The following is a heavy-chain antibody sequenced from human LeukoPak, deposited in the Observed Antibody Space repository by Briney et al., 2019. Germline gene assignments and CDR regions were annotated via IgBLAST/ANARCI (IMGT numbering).Heavy chain of an antibody. Sequence: GASVKVSCKASGYTFTSYGISWVRQAPGQGLEWMGGIIPIFGTANYAQKFQGRVTITTDESTSTAYMELSSLRSEDTAVYYCARLIVGAYHFDYWGQGTLVTVSS. J-gene: IGHJ4*02. CDR2: IIPIFGTA. D-gene: IGHD1-26*01. V-gene: IGHV1-69*05. CDR3: ARLIVGAYHFDY. CDR1: GYTFTSYG.